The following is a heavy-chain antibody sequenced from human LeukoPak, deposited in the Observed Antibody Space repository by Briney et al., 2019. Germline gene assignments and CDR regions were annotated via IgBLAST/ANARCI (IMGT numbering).Heavy chain of an antibody. V-gene: IGHV4-59*01. Sequence: SETLSLTCTVSGGSISSYYWSWIRQPPGKGLEWIGYMYYSGSTNYNPSLKSRVTISVDTSKNQFSLKLSSVTAADTAVYYCARLGTNYYGSGSYYYFDYWGQGTLVTVSS. CDR1: GGSISSYY. D-gene: IGHD3-10*01. CDR3: ARLGTNYYGSGSYYYFDY. CDR2: MYYSGST. J-gene: IGHJ4*02.